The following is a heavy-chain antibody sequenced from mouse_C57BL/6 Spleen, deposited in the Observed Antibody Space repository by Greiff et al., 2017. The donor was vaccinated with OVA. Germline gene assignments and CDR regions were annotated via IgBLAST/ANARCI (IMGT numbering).Heavy chain of an antibody. J-gene: IGHJ2*01. CDR2: ISSGGSYT. Sequence: EVQVVESGGDLVKPGGSLKLSCAASGFTFSSYGMSWVRQTPDKRLEWVATISSGGSYTYYPDSVKGRFTISRDNAKNTLYLQMSSLKSEDTAMYYCARPGSNHFDDWGQGTTLTVSS. D-gene: IGHD1-1*01. CDR3: ARPGSNHFDD. V-gene: IGHV5-6*01. CDR1: GFTFSSYG.